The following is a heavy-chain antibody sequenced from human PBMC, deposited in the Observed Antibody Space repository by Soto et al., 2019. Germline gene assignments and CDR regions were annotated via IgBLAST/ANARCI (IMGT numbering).Heavy chain of an antibody. V-gene: IGHV1-2*02. Sequence: GASVKVSCKASGYTFTGYYIHWVRQAPGQGLEWMGWINPNSGGTDSAQKFQGRVTMTRDTSISTVYMELRSLGADDTAVYYCGRQWSSRPYSWLDSWGQGTLVTVSS. D-gene: IGHD3-10*01. CDR2: INPNSGGT. CDR1: GYTFTGYY. J-gene: IGHJ5*01. CDR3: GRQWSSRPYSWLDS.